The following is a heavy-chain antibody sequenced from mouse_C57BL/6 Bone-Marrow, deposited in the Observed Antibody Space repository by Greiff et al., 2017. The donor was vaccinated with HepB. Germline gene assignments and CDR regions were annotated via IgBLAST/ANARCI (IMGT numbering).Heavy chain of an antibody. Sequence: VQLQQPGAELVKPGASVKMSCKASGYTFTSYWITWVKQRPGQGLEWIGDIYPGSGSTNYNEKFKSKATLTVDTSSSTAYMQLSSLTSEDSAVYYCARSAGSSSLYYAMDYWGQGTSVTVSS. J-gene: IGHJ4*01. V-gene: IGHV1-55*01. D-gene: IGHD1-1*01. CDR3: ARSAGSSSLYYAMDY. CDR1: GYTFTSYW. CDR2: IYPGSGST.